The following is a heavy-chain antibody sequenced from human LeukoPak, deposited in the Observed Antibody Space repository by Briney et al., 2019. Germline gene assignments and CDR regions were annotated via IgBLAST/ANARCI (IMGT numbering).Heavy chain of an antibody. CDR2: IYYSGST. D-gene: IGHD6-19*01. Sequence: SETLSLTCTVSGGSISSYYWSWIRQPPGKGLEWIGYIYYSGSTNYNPSLKSRVTISVDTSKNQISLKLRSVTAADTAVYYCARDDYSSGWSESGKFPYYQYNGMDVWGQGTTVIVSS. V-gene: IGHV4-59*01. CDR3: ARDDYSSGWSESGKFPYYQYNGMDV. CDR1: GGSISSYY. J-gene: IGHJ6*02.